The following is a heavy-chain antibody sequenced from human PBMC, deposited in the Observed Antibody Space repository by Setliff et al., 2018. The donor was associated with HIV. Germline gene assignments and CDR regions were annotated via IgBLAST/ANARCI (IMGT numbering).Heavy chain of an antibody. CDR1: GDSISTYY. CDR2: INYSGST. V-gene: IGHV4-59*01. CDR3: ARIFGGNSAPFDY. D-gene: IGHD2-21*02. Sequence: SETLSLTCTISGDSISTYYWNWIRQPPGKGLEWIGYINYSGSTNYNPSLKSRVSMSMDTSKTQFSLRLSSVTAADTAVYYCARIFGGNSAPFDYWGQGILVTVSS. J-gene: IGHJ4*02.